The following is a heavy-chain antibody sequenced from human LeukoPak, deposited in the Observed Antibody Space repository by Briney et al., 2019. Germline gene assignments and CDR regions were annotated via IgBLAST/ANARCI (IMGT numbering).Heavy chain of an antibody. CDR3: ARATPVGGVRIDY. CDR1: GVSISSYY. J-gene: IGHJ4*02. CDR2: IYTTGDT. D-gene: IGHD3-16*01. Sequence: PSETLSLTCTVSGVSISSYYWSWIRQPPGKGLEWIGSIYTTGDTRYNPSLKSRVTISVDTSKNQSSLKLSSVTAADTAVYYCARATPVGGVRIDYWGQGALVTVYS. V-gene: IGHV4-4*09.